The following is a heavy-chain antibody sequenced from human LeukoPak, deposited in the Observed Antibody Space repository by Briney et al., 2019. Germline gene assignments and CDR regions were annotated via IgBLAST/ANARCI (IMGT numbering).Heavy chain of an antibody. CDR2: IYHSGST. J-gene: IGHJ5*02. V-gene: IGHV4-4*02. D-gene: IGHD2-15*01. CDR3: ATLLGANCSGGSCYLNWFDP. Sequence: SETLSLTCAVSGGSISSSNWWSWVRQPPGKGLEWIGEIYHSGSTNYNPSLKSRVTISVDKSKNQFSLKLSSVTAADTAVYYCATLLGANCSGGSCYLNWFDPWGQGTLVTVSS. CDR1: GGSISSSNW.